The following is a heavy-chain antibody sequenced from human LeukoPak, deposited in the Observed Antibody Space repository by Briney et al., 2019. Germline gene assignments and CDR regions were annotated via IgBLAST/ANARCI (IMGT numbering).Heavy chain of an antibody. J-gene: IGHJ4*02. Sequence: GGSLRLSCAASGFTFSSYWMSWVRQAPGKGLEWVANIKQDGNEKYYVDSVKGRFTISRDNAKNSLYLQMDSLRAEDTAVYYCARDKVVGATYSDNWGQGTLVTVSS. CDR2: IKQDGNEK. V-gene: IGHV3-7*01. D-gene: IGHD1-26*01. CDR1: GFTFSSYW. CDR3: ARDKVVGATYSDN.